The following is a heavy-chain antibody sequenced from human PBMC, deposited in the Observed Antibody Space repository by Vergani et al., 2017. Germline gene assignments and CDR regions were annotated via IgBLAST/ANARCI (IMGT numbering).Heavy chain of an antibody. CDR2: ISHSGSN. V-gene: IGHV4-38-2*01. J-gene: IGHJ1*01. CDR3: ARRIVGATGAEYFQH. CDR1: GYSISSGYF. Sequence: QVQLQESGPGLVKPSETLSLTCAVSGYSISSGYFWGWLRQPPGKGLEWLGSISHSGSNYYNPSLKSRVTISVDTAKNHVSLKLSSVTAADTAVYYCARRIVGATGAEYFQHWGQGTLVTVSS. D-gene: IGHD1-26*01.